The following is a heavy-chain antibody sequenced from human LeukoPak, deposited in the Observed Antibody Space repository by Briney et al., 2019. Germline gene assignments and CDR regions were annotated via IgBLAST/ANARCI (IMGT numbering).Heavy chain of an antibody. Sequence: GGSLRLSCAASGFTFDDYAMHRVRQAPGKGLEWVSLISGDGGSTYYADSVKGRFTISRDNSKNSLYLQMNSLRTEDTALYYCANTVTVGYWGQGTLVTVSS. D-gene: IGHD4-17*01. V-gene: IGHV3-43*02. CDR3: ANTVTVGY. J-gene: IGHJ4*02. CDR2: ISGDGGST. CDR1: GFTFDDYA.